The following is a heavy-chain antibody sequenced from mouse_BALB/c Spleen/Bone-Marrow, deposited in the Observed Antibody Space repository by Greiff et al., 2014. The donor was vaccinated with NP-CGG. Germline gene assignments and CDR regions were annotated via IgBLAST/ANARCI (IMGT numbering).Heavy chain of an antibody. CDR3: TRGTRYYFDY. Sequence: QVHVKQSGAELVRPGASVKLSCKASGYTFTSYWINWVKQRPGQGFEWIGNIYPSDSYTNYNQKFKDKATLTVDKSSSTAYMQLSSPTSEDSAVYYCTRGTRYYFDYWGQGTTLTVSS. CDR1: GYTFTSYW. J-gene: IGHJ2*01. D-gene: IGHD3-3*01. V-gene: IGHV1-69*02. CDR2: IYPSDSYT.